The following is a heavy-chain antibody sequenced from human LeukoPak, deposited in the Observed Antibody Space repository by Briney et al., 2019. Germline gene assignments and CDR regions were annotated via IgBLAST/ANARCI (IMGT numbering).Heavy chain of an antibody. CDR3: ARARGPYDYGDYFDY. CDR1: GFXFSDYY. D-gene: IGHD4-17*01. V-gene: IGHV3-11*05. CDR2: ISSSSSYT. Sequence: GGSLRLSCAASGFXFSDYYISWIRQAPGKGREWVSYISSSSSYTNYADSVKGRFTISRDNAKNSLYLQMNSLRAEDTAVYYCARARGPYDYGDYFDYWGQGTLVTVSS. J-gene: IGHJ4*02.